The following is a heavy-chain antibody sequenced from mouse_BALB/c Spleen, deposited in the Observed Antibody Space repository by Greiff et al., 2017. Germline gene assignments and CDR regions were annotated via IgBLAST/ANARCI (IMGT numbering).Heavy chain of an antibody. D-gene: IGHD2-14*01. Sequence: DVQLQESGPGLVKPSQSLSLTCSVTGYSITSGYYWNWIRQFPGNKLEWMGYISYDGSNNYNPSLKNRISITRDTSKNQFFLKLNSVTTEDTATYYCARGRYGMDYWGQGTSVTVSS. CDR3: ARGRYGMDY. J-gene: IGHJ4*01. CDR2: ISYDGSN. V-gene: IGHV3-6*02. CDR1: GYSITSGYY.